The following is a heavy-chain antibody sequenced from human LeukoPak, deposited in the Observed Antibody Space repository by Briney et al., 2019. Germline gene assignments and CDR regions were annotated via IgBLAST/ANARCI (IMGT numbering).Heavy chain of an antibody. Sequence: SETLSLTCAVHGGSFSGYYWSWIRQPPGQGLGWIGEVNHSGTARYNPSLESRATISVDTSKSQSSLNVYFVTAADTAVYYCASLNPFSGRRNAFDIWGQGAMVTVSS. CDR1: GGSFSGYY. CDR2: VNHSGTA. V-gene: IGHV4-34*01. CDR3: ASLNPFSGRRNAFDI. D-gene: IGHD1-26*01. J-gene: IGHJ3*02.